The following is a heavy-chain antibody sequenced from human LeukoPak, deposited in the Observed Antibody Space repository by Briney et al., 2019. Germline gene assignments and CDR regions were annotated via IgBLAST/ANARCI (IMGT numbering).Heavy chain of an antibody. J-gene: IGHJ4*02. V-gene: IGHV4-39*01. CDR3: ARLSNYGGHSAYFDY. CDR1: GDSLSSTSYF. D-gene: IGHD4-23*01. CDR2: IYYSGNT. Sequence: SETLSLTCIASGDSLSSTSYFWGWIRQPPGKGLEWIGNIYYSGNTYYNPSLKSRVTISVDTSKNQFSLNLSSVTAADTAVYYCARLSNYGGHSAYFDYWGQGTLVTVSS.